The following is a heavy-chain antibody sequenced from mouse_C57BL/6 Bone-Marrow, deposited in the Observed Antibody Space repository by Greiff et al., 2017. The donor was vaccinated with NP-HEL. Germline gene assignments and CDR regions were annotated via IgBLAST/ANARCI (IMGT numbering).Heavy chain of an antibody. CDR2: IRNKANGYTT. CDR3: ARYEARGLDY. V-gene: IGHV7-3*01. Sequence: EVQLVESGGGLVQPGGSLSLSCAASGFTFTAYYMSWVRQPPGKALEWLGFIRNKANGYTTEYSASVKGRFTISRDNSQSILYLQMNALRAEDSATYYCARYEARGLDYWGQGTTLTVSS. J-gene: IGHJ2*01. CDR1: GFTFTAYY. D-gene: IGHD3-3*01.